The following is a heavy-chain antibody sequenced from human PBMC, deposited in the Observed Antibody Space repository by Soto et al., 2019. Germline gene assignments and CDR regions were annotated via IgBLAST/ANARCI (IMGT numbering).Heavy chain of an antibody. CDR2: IYYSGST. Sequence: SETLSLTCTVSGGSISSGDYYWSWIRQPPGKGLEWIGYIYYSGSTYYNPSLKSRVTISATKSITTVFLQWSSLRASATAMYYCARQIYHSDTGPNFQYYFDSWGQGTPVTVSS. D-gene: IGHD3-22*01. V-gene: IGHV4-30-4*01. CDR1: GGSISSGDYY. CDR3: ARQIYHSDTGPNFQYYFDS. J-gene: IGHJ4*02.